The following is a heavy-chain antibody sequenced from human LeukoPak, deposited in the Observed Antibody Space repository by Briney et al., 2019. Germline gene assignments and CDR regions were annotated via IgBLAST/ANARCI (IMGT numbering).Heavy chain of an antibody. J-gene: IGHJ3*02. V-gene: IGHV4-61*05. CDR1: GGSISSSSYY. CDR2: IYYSGST. Sequence: SETLSLTCTVSGGSISSSSYYWGWIRQPPGKGLEWIGYIYYSGSTNYNPSLKSRVTISVDTSKNQFSLKLSSVTAADTAVYYCARAPRPEMIVSVISAFDIWGQGTMVTVSS. D-gene: IGHD3-22*01. CDR3: ARAPRPEMIVSVISAFDI.